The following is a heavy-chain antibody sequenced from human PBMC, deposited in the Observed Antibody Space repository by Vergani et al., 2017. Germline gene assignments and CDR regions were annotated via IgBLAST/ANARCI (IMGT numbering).Heavy chain of an antibody. J-gene: IGHJ2*01. CDR2: INWNSDSI. V-gene: IGHV3-9*01. Sequence: EVQLVEFGGGWVQPGRSLRLSCAASGFTFDDYAMHWVRQAPGKGLEWVSGINWNSDSIAYADSVKGRFTISRDNAKNSLYLQMNSLRAEDTALYYCVKDIAASCNYWYFDLWGRGTLVTVSS. D-gene: IGHD6-13*01. CDR3: VKDIAASCNYWYFDL. CDR1: GFTFDDYA.